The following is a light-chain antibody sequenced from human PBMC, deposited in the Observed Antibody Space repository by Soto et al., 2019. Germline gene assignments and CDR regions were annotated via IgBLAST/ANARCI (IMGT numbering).Light chain of an antibody. Sequence: DIQMTPSPSTLSATAGDRVTITCLASQSISSWLAWYQQKPGKAPKLLIYKASTLKSGVPSRFSGSGSGTEFTLTISSLQPDDFATYYCQHYNSYSEAFGQGNKGDIK. CDR3: QHYNSYSEA. J-gene: IGKJ1*01. CDR1: QSISSW. CDR2: KAS. V-gene: IGKV1-5*03.